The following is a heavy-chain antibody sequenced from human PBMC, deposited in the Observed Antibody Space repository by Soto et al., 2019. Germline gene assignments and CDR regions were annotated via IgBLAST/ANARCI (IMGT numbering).Heavy chain of an antibody. CDR3: ARDGVGGSVSPHRGVYYYYGMDV. CDR1: GGSISSGGYY. Sequence: PSETLSLTCTVSGGSISSGGYYWSWIRQHPGKGLEWIGYIYYSGSTYYNPSLKSRVTISVDTSKNQFSLKLSAVTAADTAVYYCARDGVGGSVSPHRGVYYYYGMDVWGQGTTVTVSS. CDR2: IYYSGST. V-gene: IGHV4-31*03. J-gene: IGHJ6*02. D-gene: IGHD3-10*01.